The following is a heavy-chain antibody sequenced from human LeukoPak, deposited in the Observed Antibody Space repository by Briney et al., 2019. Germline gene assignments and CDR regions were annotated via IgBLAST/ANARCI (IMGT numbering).Heavy chain of an antibody. D-gene: IGHD1/OR15-1a*01. V-gene: IGHV4-61*01. Sequence: SETLSLTCTVSGYSISSGYYWGWIRQPPGKGLEWIGYFYYSGSTDYNPSLKSRVTISVDTSKNQFSLKLSSVTAADTAVYYCVRDRHWTNDWVFDYWGQGTLVTVSS. J-gene: IGHJ4*02. CDR2: FYYSGST. CDR3: VRDRHWTNDWVFDY. CDR1: GYSISSGYY.